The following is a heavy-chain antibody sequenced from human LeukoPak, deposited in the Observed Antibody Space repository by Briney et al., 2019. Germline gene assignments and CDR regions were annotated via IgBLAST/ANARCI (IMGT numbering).Heavy chain of an antibody. J-gene: IGHJ4*02. CDR1: GYTFTSYA. Sequence: ASVKVSCKASGYTFTSYAMHWVRQAPGQRLEWMGWINAGNGNTKYSQKFQGRVTITRDTSASTAYMELSSLRSEDTAVYYCARDLWFGELLDYWGQGTLVTVSS. V-gene: IGHV1-3*01. D-gene: IGHD3-10*01. CDR3: ARDLWFGELLDY. CDR2: INAGNGNT.